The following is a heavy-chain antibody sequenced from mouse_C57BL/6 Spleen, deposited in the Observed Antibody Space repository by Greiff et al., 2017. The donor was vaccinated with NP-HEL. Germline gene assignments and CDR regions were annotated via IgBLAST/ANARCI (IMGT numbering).Heavy chain of an antibody. V-gene: IGHV1-69*01. Sequence: QVQLQQSGAELVLPGASVKLSCKASGSTFTSYWLHWVQQSPGQGLEWIGEIAPSDSYTNYNQKFKGKSTLTVDTSSSTSYMQLSSLTSEDSAVYYCARSGYYFDYWGQGTTLTVSS. CDR2: IAPSDSYT. CDR3: ARSGYYFDY. J-gene: IGHJ2*01. CDR1: GSTFTSYW.